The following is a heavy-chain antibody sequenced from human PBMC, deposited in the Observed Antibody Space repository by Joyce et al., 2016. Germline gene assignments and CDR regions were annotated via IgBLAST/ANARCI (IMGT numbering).Heavy chain of an antibody. J-gene: IGHJ3*02. CDR2: IKSKIEDGTR. V-gene: IGHV3-15*01. CDR3: TTELGGAFDI. CDR1: GVTFSNAW. Sequence: EVQLVESGGGLVKPGGSLRLSCAASGVTFSNAWMSWVRQAPGKGLEWVGRIKSKIEDGTRDYAAPVKGRFTISRDDSKNTLYLQMNRLKTEDTAVYYCTTELGGAFDIWGQGTMVSVSS.